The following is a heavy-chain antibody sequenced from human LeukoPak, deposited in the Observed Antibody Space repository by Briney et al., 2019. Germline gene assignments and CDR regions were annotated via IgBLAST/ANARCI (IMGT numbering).Heavy chain of an antibody. CDR1: GYTFTGYY. CDR2: INPNSGGT. CDR3: ARPLRINCGMDV. D-gene: IGHD3-3*01. Sequence: ASVKVSCKASGYTFTGYYMHWVRQAPGQGLEWMGRINPNSGGTNYAQKFQGRVTMTRDTSISTAYMELSRLRSDDTAVYYCARPLRINCGMDVWGQGTTITVSS. V-gene: IGHV1-2*06. J-gene: IGHJ6*02.